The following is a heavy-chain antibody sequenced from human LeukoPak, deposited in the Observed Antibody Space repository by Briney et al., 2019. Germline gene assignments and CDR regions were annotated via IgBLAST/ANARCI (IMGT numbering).Heavy chain of an antibody. V-gene: IGHV4-61*02. CDR1: GGSISSGNYY. CDR2: IYTSGST. Sequence: SETLSLTCTVSGGSISSGNYYWGWVRQPAGRGLEWIVRIYTSGSTNNNPSLKSRITIPVDTSKNQFSLKLTSVTAADTAVYYCAIYCSISSCQGNWFDPWGQGTLVTVSS. J-gene: IGHJ5*02. D-gene: IGHD2-2*01. CDR3: AIYCSISSCQGNWFDP.